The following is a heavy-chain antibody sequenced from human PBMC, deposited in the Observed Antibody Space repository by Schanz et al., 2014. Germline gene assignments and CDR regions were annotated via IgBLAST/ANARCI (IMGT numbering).Heavy chain of an antibody. V-gene: IGHV1-2*06. J-gene: IGHJ6*02. CDR1: GYTFTTYF. D-gene: IGHD6-19*01. CDR3: ARENTAVAGMPRVMDV. Sequence: QVQLVQSGAEVKTPGASVMISCKTSGYTFTTYFIHWVRQAPGQGLEWMGRVSPYSGDTNYAQMFQGRVTMTTDTSISTAYMELSRLTSDDTAVFFCARENTAVAGMPRVMDVWGQGTTVTVTS. CDR2: VSPYSGDT.